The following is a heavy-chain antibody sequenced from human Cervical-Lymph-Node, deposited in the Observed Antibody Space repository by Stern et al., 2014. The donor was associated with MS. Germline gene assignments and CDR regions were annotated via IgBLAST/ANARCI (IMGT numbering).Heavy chain of an antibody. CDR3: ARGVTRIVVRSGPGFGY. Sequence: QVQLMQSGAEVKKPGASVKVSCKTSGYRFTSYEIHWVRQAPGQGLEWMGWVNPMNDKRGYAQKLEDRVTMTWNTSIGTVYMELKSLKPEDTAVYYCARGVTRIVVRSGPGFGYWGQGTQITVSA. V-gene: IGHV1-8*01. CDR1: GYRFTSYE. J-gene: IGHJ4*02. CDR2: VNPMNDKR. D-gene: IGHD1-26*01.